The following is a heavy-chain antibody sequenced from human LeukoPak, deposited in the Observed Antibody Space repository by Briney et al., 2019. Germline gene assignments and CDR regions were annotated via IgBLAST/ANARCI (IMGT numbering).Heavy chain of an antibody. D-gene: IGHD3-10*01. Sequence: MAGGSLRLSCAASGFTFSSYSMNWVRQAPGKGLEWVSSISSSSSYIYYADSVKGRFTISRDNAKNSLYLQMNSLRAEDTAVYYCAKDFLLYYGSGRQLDYWGQGTLVTVSS. CDR1: GFTFSSYS. CDR2: ISSSSSYI. V-gene: IGHV3-21*04. CDR3: AKDFLLYYGSGRQLDY. J-gene: IGHJ4*02.